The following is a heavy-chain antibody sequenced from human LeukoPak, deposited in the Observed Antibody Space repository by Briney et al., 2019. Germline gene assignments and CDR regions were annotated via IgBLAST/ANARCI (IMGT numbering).Heavy chain of an antibody. J-gene: IGHJ2*01. V-gene: IGHV4-38-2*02. D-gene: IGHD3-9*01. Sequence: SETLSLTCTISGYSISSGYYWGWVRQPPVKGLEWIGSIYHSGDTQYNPSRQSRVTLAVDKSKHQFSLHRSSVTAADTAVYYCARQYSDILTGYHRGELYWYFDLWGRGTLVTVSS. CDR3: ARQYSDILTGYHRGELYWYFDL. CDR2: IYHSGDT. CDR1: GYSISSGYY.